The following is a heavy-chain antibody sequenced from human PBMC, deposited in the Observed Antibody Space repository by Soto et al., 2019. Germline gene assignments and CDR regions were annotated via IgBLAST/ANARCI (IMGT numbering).Heavy chain of an antibody. V-gene: IGHV1-69*01. D-gene: IGHD1-7*01. Sequence: QVQLVQSGAEVKKPGSSVKVSCKASGGTFSSYTISWVRQAPGQGLEGVGDNIPIFGTPNYALKFQGRVTIITDELTSTAYMELNSLRSEDTAVYYCATLGNYYAFDIWGQGTIVTVSS. CDR1: GGTFSSYT. CDR3: ATLGNYYAFDI. CDR2: NIPIFGTP. J-gene: IGHJ3*02.